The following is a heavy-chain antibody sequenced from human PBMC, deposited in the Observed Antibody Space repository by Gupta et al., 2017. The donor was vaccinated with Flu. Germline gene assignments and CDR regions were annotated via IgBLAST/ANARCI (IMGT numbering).Heavy chain of an antibody. CDR3: ARGHWDL. J-gene: IGHJ4*02. V-gene: IGHV3-48*03. CDR2: ISSSAVT. Sequence: LVESGGGLVQHGGSLRLPCVASGFTFSPYEMNWVRLTPGKGLEWVAFISSSAVTYHTDSVKGRFTISRDNAKNSVYLQMNSLRAEDTGLYYCARGHWDLWGQGTPVTVSS. CDR1: GFTFSPYE. D-gene: IGHD1-26*01.